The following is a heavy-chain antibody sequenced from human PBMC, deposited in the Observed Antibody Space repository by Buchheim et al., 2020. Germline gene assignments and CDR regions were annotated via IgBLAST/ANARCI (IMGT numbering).Heavy chain of an antibody. CDR3: ASSYDFWSGYPYYFDY. V-gene: IGHV3-33*03. J-gene: IGHJ4*02. Sequence: QVQLVESGGGVVQPGRSLRLSCAASGFTFSSYGMHWVRQAPGKGLEWVAVIWYDGSNKYYADSVKGRFTISRDNAKNSLYLQMNSLRAEDTAVYYCASSYDFWSGYPYYFDYWGQGTL. CDR2: IWYDGSNK. D-gene: IGHD3-3*01. CDR1: GFTFSSYG.